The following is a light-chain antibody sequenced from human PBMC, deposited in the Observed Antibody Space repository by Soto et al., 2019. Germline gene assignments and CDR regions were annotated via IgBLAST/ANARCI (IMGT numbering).Light chain of an antibody. V-gene: IGLV2-14*01. CDR2: EAS. CDR1: SSDVGGYNY. CDR3: SSYTSSTAYV. Sequence: QSALAQPASVSGSPGQSITISCTGTSSDVGGYNYVSWYQLHPGKAPKLMVYEASNRPSGVSNSFSGSKSANTASLTISGLQAEDEADYYCSSYTSSTAYVFGTGTKVTVL. J-gene: IGLJ1*01.